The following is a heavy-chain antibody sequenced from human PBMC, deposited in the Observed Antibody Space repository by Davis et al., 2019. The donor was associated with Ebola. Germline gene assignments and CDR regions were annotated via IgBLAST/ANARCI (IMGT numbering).Heavy chain of an antibody. J-gene: IGHJ6*02. V-gene: IGHV3-48*03. D-gene: IGHD6-19*01. CDR1: GGRGSSEE. Sequence: GGSLRLSCAVAGGRGSSEEMNWVRQAPGKGLEWVSYISSSGSTIYYADSVKGRFTISRDNAKNSLYLQMNSLRAEDTAVYYCASVGIVVFHGMDVWGQGTTVTVSS. CDR3: ASVGIVVFHGMDV. CDR2: ISSSGSTI.